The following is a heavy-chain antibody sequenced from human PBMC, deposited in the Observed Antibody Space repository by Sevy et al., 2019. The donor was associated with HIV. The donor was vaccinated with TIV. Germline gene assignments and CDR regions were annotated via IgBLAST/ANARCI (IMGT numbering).Heavy chain of an antibody. Sequence: GGSLRLSCAASGFTFTGSTMYWVRRASEKGLEWVARLRSRAKTYATAYAASVKGRFTISRDDSRNTAYLQMNSLKTEDTAVYYCSTQRTIAVAGDYFDYWGQGTLVTVSS. CDR1: GFTFTGST. V-gene: IGHV3-73*01. CDR3: STQRTIAVAGDYFDY. J-gene: IGHJ4*02. CDR2: LRSRAKTYAT. D-gene: IGHD6-19*01.